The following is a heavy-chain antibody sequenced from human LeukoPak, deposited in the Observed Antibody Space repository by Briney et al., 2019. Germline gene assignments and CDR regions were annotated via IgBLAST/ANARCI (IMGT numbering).Heavy chain of an antibody. D-gene: IGHD4-17*01. V-gene: IGHV3-48*04. Sequence: PGGSLRLSCAASGFTYSSFAMSWVRQAPGKGLEWVSYISSRSGTIYYADSVKGRFTISRDNAKRSLYLQMNSLRAEDTAVYYCARLNTVTPGVYGMDVWGQGTTVSVSS. CDR2: ISSRSGTI. CDR3: ARLNTVTPGVYGMDV. J-gene: IGHJ6*02. CDR1: GFTYSSFA.